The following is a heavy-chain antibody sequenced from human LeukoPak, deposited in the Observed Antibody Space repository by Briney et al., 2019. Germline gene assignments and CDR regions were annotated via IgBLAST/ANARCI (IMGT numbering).Heavy chain of an antibody. J-gene: IGHJ4*02. CDR2: ISGSGDTT. CDR3: AKSRGESRGASNY. D-gene: IGHD1-26*01. Sequence: GGSLRLSCAASGFTFSSYAMNWVRQAPGKGLEWVSFISGSGDTTYYADSVKGRFTISRDNSKNTLYLQMNSLRAEDTAVYYCAKSRGESRGASNYWGQGTLVTVSS. V-gene: IGHV3-23*01. CDR1: GFTFSSYA.